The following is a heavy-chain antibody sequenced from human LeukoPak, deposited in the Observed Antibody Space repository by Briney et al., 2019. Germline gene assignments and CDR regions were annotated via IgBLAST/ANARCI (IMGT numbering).Heavy chain of an antibody. D-gene: IGHD5-12*01. CDR3: ARDGGYSGYDLTFDY. CDR1: GYTFTSYG. CDR2: IIPILGIA. Sequence: GASVKVSCKASGYTFTSYGISWVRQAPGQGLEWMGRIIPILGIANYAQKFQGRVTITADKSTSTAYMELSSLRSEDTAVYYCARDGGYSGYDLTFDYWGQGTLVTVSS. V-gene: IGHV1-69*04. J-gene: IGHJ4*02.